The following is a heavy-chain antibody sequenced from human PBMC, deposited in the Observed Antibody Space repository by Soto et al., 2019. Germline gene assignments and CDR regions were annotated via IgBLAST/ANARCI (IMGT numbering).Heavy chain of an antibody. D-gene: IGHD5-12*01. J-gene: IGHJ6*03. CDR2: INPNGGVT. Sequence: QVQLVQSGAEVKKPGASVTVSCRSSGDTFNDYYIHWVRQAPGQGLEWMGWINPNGGVTKYAQKFQGWVTMTRDTSIRTVYMKLSRLRSDDTAVYYCARESGGATATLDYYYFYMDVWGTGTPVTVSS. V-gene: IGHV1-2*04. CDR3: ARESGGATATLDYYYFYMDV. CDR1: GDTFNDYY.